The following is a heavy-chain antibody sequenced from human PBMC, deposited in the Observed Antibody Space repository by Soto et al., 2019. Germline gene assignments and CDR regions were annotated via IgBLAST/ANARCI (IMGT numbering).Heavy chain of an antibody. J-gene: IGHJ6*02. CDR2: TYYRSKWYN. CDR3: AREGSSGWGYYYYGMDV. Sequence: PSQTLSLTCAFSGDSISSNSAAWNWIRQSPSRGLEWLGRTYYRSKWYNDYAVSVKSRITINPDTSKNQFSLQLNSVTPEDTAVYYCAREGSSGWGYYYYGMDVWGQGTTVTVSS. D-gene: IGHD6-19*01. CDR1: GDSISSNSAA. V-gene: IGHV6-1*01.